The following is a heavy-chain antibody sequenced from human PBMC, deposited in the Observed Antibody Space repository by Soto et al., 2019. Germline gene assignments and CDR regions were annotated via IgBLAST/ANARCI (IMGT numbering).Heavy chain of an antibody. CDR1: GYTFTSYY. V-gene: IGHV1-46*01. CDR2: INPSGGST. Sequence: GASVKVSCKASGYTFTSYYMHWVRQAPGQGLEWMGIINPSGGSTSYAQKFQGRVTMTRDTSTSTVYMELSSLRSEDTAVYYCARGGRMSAPLGYYYYGMDVWGQGTTVTVSS. D-gene: IGHD1-26*01. J-gene: IGHJ6*02. CDR3: ARGGRMSAPLGYYYYGMDV.